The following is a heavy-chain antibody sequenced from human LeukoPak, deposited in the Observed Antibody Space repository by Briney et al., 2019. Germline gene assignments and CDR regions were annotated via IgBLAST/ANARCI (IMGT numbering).Heavy chain of an antibody. Sequence: ASVKVSCKASGYTFTTYAISWVRQAAGQGLEWMGWISVYNGNINYAQTLQGRVTMTTDTSTSTAYMELRSLRSDDTAVYYCARVRYYGSGRSCAFDVWGQGTMVTVSS. CDR1: GYTFTTYA. V-gene: IGHV1-18*01. CDR3: ARVRYYGSGRSCAFDV. J-gene: IGHJ3*01. CDR2: ISVYNGNI. D-gene: IGHD3-10*01.